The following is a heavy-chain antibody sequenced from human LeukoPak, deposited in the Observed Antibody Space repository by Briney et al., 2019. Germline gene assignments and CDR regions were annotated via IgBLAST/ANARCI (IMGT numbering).Heavy chain of an antibody. CDR2: ITDTGSSI. D-gene: IGHD3-22*01. CDR3: ATAYYYDSSGYYSGDYFDY. CDR1: GFPFNSYS. Sequence: GGSLRLSCVASGFPFNSYSMNWVRQAPGKGLEWLSYITDTGSSIFYAESVKGRFTISRDNSKNTLYLRMNSLRAEDTAVYYCATAYYYDSSGYYSGDYFDYWGQGTLVTVSS. J-gene: IGHJ4*02. V-gene: IGHV3-48*01.